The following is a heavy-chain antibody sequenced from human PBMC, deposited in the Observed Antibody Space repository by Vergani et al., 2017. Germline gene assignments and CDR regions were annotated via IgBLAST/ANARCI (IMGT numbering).Heavy chain of an antibody. J-gene: IGHJ4*02. CDR2: INPSGGHT. Sequence: QVQVVQSGAEVKKSGASVKVSCKTSGYTFSNDYMHWVRQAPGQGLEWMEIINPSGGHTNYAQKFQGRVTMTRDTSTSTVYMELSSLRSEDTAIYYCARGDYGILTGYRYWGQGTLVTVSA. D-gene: IGHD3-9*01. CDR1: GYTFSNDY. CDR3: ARGDYGILTGYRY. V-gene: IGHV1-46*03.